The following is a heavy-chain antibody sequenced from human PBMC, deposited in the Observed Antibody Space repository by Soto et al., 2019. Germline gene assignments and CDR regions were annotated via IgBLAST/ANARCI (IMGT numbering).Heavy chain of an antibody. J-gene: IGHJ4*02. CDR1: GYTFTSYA. Sequence: ASVKVSCKASGYTFTSYAMHWVRQAPGQRLEWMGWINAGNGNTKYSQKFQGRVTITRDTSASTAYMELSSLRSEDTAVYYCARDFLQEDFWSGLDYWGQGTLVPVSS. CDR2: INAGNGNT. D-gene: IGHD3-3*01. V-gene: IGHV1-3*01. CDR3: ARDFLQEDFWSGLDY.